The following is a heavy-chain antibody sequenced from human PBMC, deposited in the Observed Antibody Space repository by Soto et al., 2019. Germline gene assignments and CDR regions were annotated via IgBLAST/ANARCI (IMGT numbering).Heavy chain of an antibody. Sequence: GASVKVSCKASGGTFSSYTISWVRQAPGQGLEWMGMIIPILGIANYAQKFQGRVTITADKSTSTAYMELSSLRSEDTAVYYCARDVPIRNPATPSWYMDVWGKGTTVTVSS. CDR2: IIPILGIA. CDR1: GGTFSSYT. CDR3: ARDVPIRNPATPSWYMDV. V-gene: IGHV1-69*04. J-gene: IGHJ6*03. D-gene: IGHD1-26*01.